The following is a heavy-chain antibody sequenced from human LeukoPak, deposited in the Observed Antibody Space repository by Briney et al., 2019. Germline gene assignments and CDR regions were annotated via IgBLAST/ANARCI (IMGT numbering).Heavy chain of an antibody. CDR1: GFTFDDYG. Sequence: RPGGSLRLSCAASGFTFDDYGMSWVRQAPGKGLEWVSGINWNGGSTGYADSVKGRFTISRDNAKNSLYLQMNSLRAEDTALYYCASFGSNYDILTGDYWGHGTLVTVSS. D-gene: IGHD3-9*01. CDR3: ASFGSNYDILTGDY. V-gene: IGHV3-20*04. J-gene: IGHJ4*01. CDR2: INWNGGST.